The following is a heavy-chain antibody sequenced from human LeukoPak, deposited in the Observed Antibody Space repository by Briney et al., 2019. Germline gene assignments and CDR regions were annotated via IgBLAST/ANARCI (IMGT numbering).Heavy chain of an antibody. Sequence: GGSLRLSCAASGFTFSSYAMHWVRQAPGKGLEWVAVISYDGSNKYYADSVKGRFTISRDNSKNTLYLQMNSLRAEDTAVYYCARVRVRGVFDYWGQGTLVTVSS. CDR2: ISYDGSNK. CDR1: GFTFSSYA. D-gene: IGHD3-10*01. V-gene: IGHV3-30*04. CDR3: ARVRVRGVFDY. J-gene: IGHJ4*02.